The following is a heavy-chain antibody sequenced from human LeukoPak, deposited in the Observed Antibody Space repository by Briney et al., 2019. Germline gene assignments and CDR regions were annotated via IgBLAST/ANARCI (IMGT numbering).Heavy chain of an antibody. CDR3: ARDAALLPGKYYYYMDV. V-gene: IGHV3-21*01. Sequence: PGGSLRLSCAASGFTFSSYAMSWVRQAPGKGLEWVSAITRSSTYMNYADSLKGRFTISRDNAKNSMYLQMNSLTAEDTAVYFCARDAALLPGKYYYYMDVWGKGTTVIVSS. CDR1: GFTFSSYA. D-gene: IGHD6-25*01. CDR2: ITRSSTYM. J-gene: IGHJ6*03.